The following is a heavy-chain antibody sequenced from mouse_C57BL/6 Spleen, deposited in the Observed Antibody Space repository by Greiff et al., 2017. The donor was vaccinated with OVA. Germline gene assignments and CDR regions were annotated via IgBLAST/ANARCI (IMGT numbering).Heavy chain of an antibody. CDR3: TRSHGNYPSNY. CDR2: IDPETGGT. Sequence: VQLQESGADLVRPGASLTLSCTASGYTFTDYEMHWVQQTPVHGLEWIGAIDPETGGTAYKQKFKGKVILTADKSSSTAYMELRSLTSEDSAVYYCTRSHGNYPSNYWGQGTTLTVSS. CDR1: GYTFTDYE. J-gene: IGHJ2*01. V-gene: IGHV1-15*01. D-gene: IGHD2-1*01.